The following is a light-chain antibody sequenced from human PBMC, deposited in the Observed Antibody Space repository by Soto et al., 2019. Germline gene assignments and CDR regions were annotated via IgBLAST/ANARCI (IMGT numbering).Light chain of an antibody. CDR2: AAS. J-gene: IGKJ1*01. CDR1: QSISSY. V-gene: IGKV1-39*01. CDR3: QQSYNTPWT. Sequence: DIHMTQSPSSLSASVGYRVTITCRASQSISSYLHWYQQKPGKAPKLLIYAASSLQSGVPSRFSGSGSGTDFTLTISSLQPEDFETYYCQQSYNTPWTFGQGTKVDIK.